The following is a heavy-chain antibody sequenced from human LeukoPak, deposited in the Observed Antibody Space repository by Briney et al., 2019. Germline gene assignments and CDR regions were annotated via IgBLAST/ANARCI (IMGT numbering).Heavy chain of an antibody. CDR3: AKGSSTWPWYFDY. CDR2: IYLGASDI. J-gene: IGHJ4*02. V-gene: IGHV5-51*01. Sequence: GESLKISCRGSGYSLTSYWIGWVRQMPGKGLEWMGIIYLGASDIKYSPSFQGQVTISGDRSISTAYLQWSSLKASDTAMYYCAKGSSTWPWYFDYWGQGTLVTVSS. D-gene: IGHD6-6*01. CDR1: GYSLTSYW.